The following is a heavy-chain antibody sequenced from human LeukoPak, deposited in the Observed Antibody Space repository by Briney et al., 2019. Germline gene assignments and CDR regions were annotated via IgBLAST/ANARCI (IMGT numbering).Heavy chain of an antibody. V-gene: IGHV3-23*01. D-gene: IGHD1-26*01. CDR2: ISGSGGST. J-gene: IGHJ4*02. Sequence: GGPLRLSCAASGFTFSSYAMSWVRQAPGKGLGWVSAISGSGGSTYYADSVKGRFTISRDNSKNTLYLQMNSLRAEDTAVYYCAKSSGESYFDYWGQGTLVTVSS. CDR3: AKSSGESYFDY. CDR1: GFTFSSYA.